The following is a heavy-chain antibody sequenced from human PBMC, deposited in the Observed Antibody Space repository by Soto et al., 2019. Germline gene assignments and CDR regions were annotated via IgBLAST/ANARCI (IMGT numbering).Heavy chain of an antibody. Sequence: QVQLQESGPGLVKPSETLSLTCTVSGGSISSYYWSWIRQPPGKGLEWIGYIYYSGSTNYNPSLKSRVTISVDPSKNQFSLKLSSVTAADTAVYYCARSGIAAAGYGYWGQGTLVTDSS. CDR1: GGSISSYY. V-gene: IGHV4-59*08. D-gene: IGHD6-13*01. J-gene: IGHJ4*02. CDR2: IYYSGST. CDR3: ARSGIAAAGYGY.